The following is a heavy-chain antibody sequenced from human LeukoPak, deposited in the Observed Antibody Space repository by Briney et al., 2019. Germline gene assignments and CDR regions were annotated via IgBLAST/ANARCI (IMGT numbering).Heavy chain of an antibody. CDR3: ARAQGNGLIDF. D-gene: IGHD3/OR15-3a*01. V-gene: IGHV4-34*01. J-gene: IGHJ4*02. Sequence: PSETLSLTCAVYGGSFSGYYWSWIRQPPGKGLEWIGEINHSGSTNYNPSLKSRVTISLDTSRNQFSLRLSSVTAADTADYYCARAQGNGLIDFWGQGTLVTVSS. CDR2: INHSGST. CDR1: GGSFSGYY.